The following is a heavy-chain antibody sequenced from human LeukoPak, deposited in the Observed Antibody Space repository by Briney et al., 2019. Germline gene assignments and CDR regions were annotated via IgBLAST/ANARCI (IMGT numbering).Heavy chain of an antibody. CDR1: GGSFSGYY. CDR2: INHSGST. CDR3: ARPRYDILTGPPFGAFDI. V-gene: IGHV4-34*01. Sequence: SETLSLTCAVCGGSFSGYYWSWIRQPPGKGLEWIGEINHSGSTNYNPSLKSRVTISVDTSKNQFSLKLSSVTAADTAVYYCARPRYDILTGPPFGAFDIWGQGTMVTVSS. D-gene: IGHD3-9*01. J-gene: IGHJ3*02.